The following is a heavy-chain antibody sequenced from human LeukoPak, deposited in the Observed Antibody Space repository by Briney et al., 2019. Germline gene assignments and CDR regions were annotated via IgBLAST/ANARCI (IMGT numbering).Heavy chain of an antibody. CDR1: GYTFTSYD. CDR3: ARDVGIAARPYWFDP. J-gene: IGHJ5*02. D-gene: IGHD6-6*01. Sequence: ASVKVSCTASGYTFTSYDINWVRQATGQGLEWMGWMNPNSGNTGYAQKFQGRVTMTRNTSISTAYMELSSLRSEDTAVYYCARDVGIAARPYWFDPWGQGTLVTVSS. CDR2: MNPNSGNT. V-gene: IGHV1-8*01.